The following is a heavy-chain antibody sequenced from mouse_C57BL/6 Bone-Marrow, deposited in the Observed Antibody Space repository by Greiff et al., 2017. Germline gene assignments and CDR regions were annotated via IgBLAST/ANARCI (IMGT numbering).Heavy chain of an antibody. Sequence: VKLQQSGAELVRPGTSVKVSCKASGYAFTNYLIEWVKQRPGQGLEWIGVINPGSGGTNYNEKFKGKATLTADKSSSTAYMQLSSLTSEDSAVYFCASGGYYGNRFDYWGQGTTLTVSS. V-gene: IGHV1-54*01. J-gene: IGHJ2*01. CDR2: INPGSGGT. D-gene: IGHD2-1*01. CDR3: ASGGYYGNRFDY. CDR1: GYAFTNYL.